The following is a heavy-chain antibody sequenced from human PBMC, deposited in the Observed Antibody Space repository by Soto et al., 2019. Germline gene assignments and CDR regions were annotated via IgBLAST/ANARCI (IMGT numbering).Heavy chain of an antibody. J-gene: IGHJ4*02. CDR2: IKPDGSAT. CDR1: GFTFSRYW. CDR3: ARAGYCGPGCYYYFDY. Sequence: EVQLVESGGGLVQPGGSLRLSCAASGFTFSRYWMSWVRQAPRKGLEWVANIKPDGSATYYVDSVKGRFTISRDNAKNSLYLQMNSLRVEDTSVYYCARAGYCGPGCYYYFDYWGQGTLVTVSS. V-gene: IGHV3-7*01. D-gene: IGHD2-21*02.